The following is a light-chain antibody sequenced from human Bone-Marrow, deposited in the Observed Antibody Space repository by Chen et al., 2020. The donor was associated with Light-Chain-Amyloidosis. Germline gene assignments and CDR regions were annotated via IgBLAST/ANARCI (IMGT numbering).Light chain of an antibody. CDR2: FAS. V-gene: IGKV1-39*01. CDR3: QQSYSAWT. CDR1: EDIRVY. Sequence: DIQMIQSPSPLSASLGDRVTITCRASEDIRVYLNWYQQKPGKAPKLLIYFASNLEAWVPSRFSGSGSGTDFTLTISSLQPEDSATYYCQQSYSAWTFGQGTKVDIK. J-gene: IGKJ1*01.